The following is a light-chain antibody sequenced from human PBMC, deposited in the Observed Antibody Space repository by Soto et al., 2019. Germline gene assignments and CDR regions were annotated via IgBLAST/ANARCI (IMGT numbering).Light chain of an antibody. J-gene: IGKJ1*01. CDR3: QQYNSYSWT. CDR1: QSISSW. Sequence: IHMTHSPSTLSASVLDRVTITFRASQSISSWLAWYQQKPGKAPKLLIYKASSLESGVPSRFSGSGSGTEFTLTISSLQPDDFATYYCQQYNSYSWTFGQGTKVDIK. CDR2: KAS. V-gene: IGKV1-5*03.